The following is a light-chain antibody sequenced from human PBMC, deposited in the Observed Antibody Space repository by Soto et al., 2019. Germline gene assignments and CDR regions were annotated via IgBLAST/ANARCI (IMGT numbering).Light chain of an antibody. CDR1: QSISTY. J-gene: IGKJ1*01. CDR3: QQRYTTPPT. Sequence: DIQMTQSPSSLSASVGDRVTITCRTSQSISTYLNWYQQNPGTAPKLLISAASTLQSGVPSRFSGGGFGTDFTLPISSLQPEDFATYYCQQRYTTPPTFGQGTKVEI. V-gene: IGKV1-39*01. CDR2: AAS.